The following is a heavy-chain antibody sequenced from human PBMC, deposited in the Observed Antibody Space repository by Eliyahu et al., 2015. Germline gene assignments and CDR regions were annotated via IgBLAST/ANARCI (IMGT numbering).Heavy chain of an antibody. J-gene: IGHJ4*02. Sequence: QVQLQQWGAGLLKPSXTLSLTCAVYGGSFSGYYWSWIRQPPGKGLEWIGEINHSGSTNYNPSLKSRVTISVDTSKNQFSLKLSSVTAADTAVYYCARGLLWTTRFDYWGQGTLVTVSS. CDR3: ARGLLWTTRFDY. V-gene: IGHV4-34*01. D-gene: IGHD3/OR15-3a*01. CDR2: INHSGST. CDR1: GGSFSGYY.